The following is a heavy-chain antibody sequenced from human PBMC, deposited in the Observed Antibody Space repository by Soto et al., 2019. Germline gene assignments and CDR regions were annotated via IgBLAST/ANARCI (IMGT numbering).Heavy chain of an antibody. CDR2: ISSSSSYI. D-gene: IGHD5-12*01. Sequence: EVQLVESGGGLVKPGGSLRLSCAASGFTFSSYSMNWVRQAPGKGLEWVSSISSSSSYIYYADSVKGRFTISRDNAKNSLYLQMNRLRAEDTAVYYCARGIVATISYYYYGMDVWGQGTTVTVSS. V-gene: IGHV3-21*01. J-gene: IGHJ6*02. CDR3: ARGIVATISYYYYGMDV. CDR1: GFTFSSYS.